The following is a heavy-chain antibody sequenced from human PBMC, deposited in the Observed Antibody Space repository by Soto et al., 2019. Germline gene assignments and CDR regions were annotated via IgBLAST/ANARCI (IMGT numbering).Heavy chain of an antibody. V-gene: IGHV4-59*01. J-gene: IGHJ5*02. CDR2: IHYTGST. CDR1: GGSISSYY. Sequence: SETLSLTCTVSGGSISSYYWSWIRQPPGKGLEWIGHIHYTGSTNYNPSLKSRVTISVDTSKNHFSLKLSSVTAADTAVYYCARVPSGYDPNWFAPWGQGTLVTVSS. CDR3: ARVPSGYDPNWFAP. D-gene: IGHD5-12*01.